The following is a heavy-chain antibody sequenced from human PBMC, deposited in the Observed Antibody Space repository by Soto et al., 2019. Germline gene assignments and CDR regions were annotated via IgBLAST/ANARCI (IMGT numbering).Heavy chain of an antibody. Sequence: PGGSLRLSCAASGFTFSSYGMHWVRQAPNKGLEWVAVISYDGSNKYYADSVKGRFTISRDNSKNTLYLQMNSLRAEDTAVYYCAKDGHDDYGDYPKGAFDIWAKGQWSPSPQ. D-gene: IGHD4-17*01. V-gene: IGHV3-30*18. CDR2: ISYDGSNK. CDR3: AKDGHDDYGDYPKGAFDI. CDR1: GFTFSSYG. J-gene: IGHJ3*02.